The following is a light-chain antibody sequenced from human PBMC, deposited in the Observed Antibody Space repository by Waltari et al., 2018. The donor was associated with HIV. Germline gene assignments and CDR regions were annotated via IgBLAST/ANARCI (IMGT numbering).Light chain of an antibody. V-gene: IGLV3-21*04. J-gene: IGLJ3*02. CDR2: YNS. Sequence: SYVLTQPPSVSVAPGETATLTCGGSNIGTKSVHWYQQRPGQAPVLVIYYNSYRPSGIPERFSGSNSGNTATLTISRAEAGDEADYYCHVWDGSDYVSGVFGGGTKVTVL. CDR1: NIGTKS. CDR3: HVWDGSDYVSGV.